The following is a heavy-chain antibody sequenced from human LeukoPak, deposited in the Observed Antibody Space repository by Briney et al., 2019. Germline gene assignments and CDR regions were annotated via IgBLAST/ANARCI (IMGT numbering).Heavy chain of an antibody. CDR3: AKESVGVNWFDP. J-gene: IGHJ5*02. V-gene: IGHV3-30-3*01. CDR2: ISCDGDNK. Sequence: GRSLRLSCAASGFTFSSYAIHWVRQSPGKGLEWVAVISCDGDNKYDADSVKGRFTISRDNSKNTLYLQMNSLRAEDTAVYYCAKESVGVNWFDPWGQGTLVTVSS. D-gene: IGHD1-26*01. CDR1: GFTFSSYA.